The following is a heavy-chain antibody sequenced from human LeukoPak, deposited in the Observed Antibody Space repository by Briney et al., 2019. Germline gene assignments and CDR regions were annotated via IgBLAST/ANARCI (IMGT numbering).Heavy chain of an antibody. V-gene: IGHV3-30*02. D-gene: IGHD4-23*01. J-gene: IGHJ6*02. CDR2: IRYDGSNK. CDR1: GFTFSSYG. CDR3: ARWVDYGGNSRYYGMDV. Sequence: GGSLRLSCAASGFTFSSYGMHWVRQAPGKGLEWVAFIRYDGSNKYYADSVKGRFTISRDNSKNTLYLQMNSLRPEDTAVYYCARWVDYGGNSRYYGMDVWGQGTTVTVSS.